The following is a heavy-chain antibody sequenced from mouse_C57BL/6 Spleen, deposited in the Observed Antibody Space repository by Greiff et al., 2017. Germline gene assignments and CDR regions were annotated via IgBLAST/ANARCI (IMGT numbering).Heavy chain of an antibody. Sequence: QVQLQQPGAELVKPGASVKLSCKASGYTFTSYWMQWVKQRPGQGLEWIGEIDPSDSYTNYKQKFKGKATLTVDTSSSTAYMQLSSLTSEDSAVYYCARRETAQATGLNYWGQGTTLTVSS. V-gene: IGHV1-50*01. CDR2: IDPSDSYT. D-gene: IGHD3-2*02. CDR3: ARRETAQATGLNY. J-gene: IGHJ2*01. CDR1: GYTFTSYW.